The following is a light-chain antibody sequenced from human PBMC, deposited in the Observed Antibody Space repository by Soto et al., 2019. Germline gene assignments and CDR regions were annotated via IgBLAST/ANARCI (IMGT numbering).Light chain of an antibody. Sequence: QSALTQPPSASGSPGQSVTISCTGTSSDVGGYDFVSWYRQHPGKAPKLVIYEVTRRPSGVPDRFSGSKSGNTASLTVSGLQAEDEAVYYCSSYAGSTIFGGGTKLTVL. CDR3: SSYAGSTI. CDR2: EVT. CDR1: SSDVGGYDF. V-gene: IGLV2-8*01. J-gene: IGLJ2*01.